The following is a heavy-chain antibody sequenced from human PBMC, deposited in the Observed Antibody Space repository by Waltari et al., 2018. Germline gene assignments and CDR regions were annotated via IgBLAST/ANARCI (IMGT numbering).Heavy chain of an antibody. CDR2: FGRGDGKT. J-gene: IGHJ6*03. V-gene: IGHV1-24*01. Sequence: QVGQSRAQAMKPGAAVKVSCNVSEQNSDGFTIHALRQPRVWVLVGKGLDWIGRFGRGDGKTTTQAKFMGRLTMTEDTSTDTAYMGLTSLRSEDTAVYYCHLLGRDIVLAGATPSYYSFLDVWGRGTSVTVSS. D-gene: IGHD2-15*01. CDR3: HLLGRDIVLAGATPSYYSFLDV. CDR1: EQNSDGFT.